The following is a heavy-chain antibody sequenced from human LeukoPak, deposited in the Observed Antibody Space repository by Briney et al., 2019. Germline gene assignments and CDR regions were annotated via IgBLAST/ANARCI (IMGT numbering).Heavy chain of an antibody. V-gene: IGHV3-23*01. CDR3: AKKPAVAGTVGLLDY. D-gene: IGHD6-19*01. Sequence: PGGSLRLSCAASGFTFSSYAMSWVRQAPGKGLEWVSAISGSGGSTYYADSVKGRFTVSRDNSKNTLYLQMNSLRAEDTAVYYCAKKPAVAGTVGLLDYWGQGTLVTVSS. J-gene: IGHJ4*02. CDR1: GFTFSSYA. CDR2: ISGSGGST.